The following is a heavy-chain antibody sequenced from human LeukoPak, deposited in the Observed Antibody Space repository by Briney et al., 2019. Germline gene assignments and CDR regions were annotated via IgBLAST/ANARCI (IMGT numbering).Heavy chain of an antibody. CDR2: IYYSGST. D-gene: IGHD6-13*01. CDR3: ARDSSRLYYYYMDV. J-gene: IGHJ6*03. CDR1: GGSISSSSYY. Sequence: PSETLSLTCTVSGGSISSSSYYWGWIRQPPGKGLEWIGSIYYSGSTYYNPSLKSRVTISVDTSKNQFSLKLSSVTAADTAVYYCARDSSRLYYYYMDVWGKGTTVTVSS. V-gene: IGHV4-39*07.